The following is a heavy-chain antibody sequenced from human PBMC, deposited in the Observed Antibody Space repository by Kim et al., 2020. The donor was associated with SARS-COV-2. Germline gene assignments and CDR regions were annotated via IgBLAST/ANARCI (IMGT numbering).Heavy chain of an antibody. D-gene: IGHD6-6*01. J-gene: IGHJ4*02. CDR1: GYNFPDYY. Sequence: ASVKVSCKTSGYNFPDYYIHWVRQAPGQGLEWMGWINPNSGGTIYAQKFQGRVAMTRDTSISTAYMELSRLRSDDTALYYCAREARHYSSSLDYWGQGTLVTVSS. CDR3: AREARHYSSSLDY. CDR2: INPNSGGT. V-gene: IGHV1-2*02.